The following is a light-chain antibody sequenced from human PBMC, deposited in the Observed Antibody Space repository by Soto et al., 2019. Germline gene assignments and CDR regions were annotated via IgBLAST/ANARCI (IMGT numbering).Light chain of an antibody. V-gene: IGKV3-20*01. Sequence: ENVLTQSPGTLSLSPGERATLSCRASQSVTNSFFAWYQQKPGQAPRLLIYGVSSRATGIPDRFSGSGSGTDFTLTTSRLEPEDFVVYHFHQNNPLPHIFGGGTKLEIK. CDR3: HQNNPLPHI. CDR1: QSVTNSF. CDR2: GVS. J-gene: IGKJ4*01.